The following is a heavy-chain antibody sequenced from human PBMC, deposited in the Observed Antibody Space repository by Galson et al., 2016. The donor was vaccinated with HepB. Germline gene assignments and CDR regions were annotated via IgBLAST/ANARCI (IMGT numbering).Heavy chain of an antibody. CDR3: VTFPQQFVNYYYCYPMDV. D-gene: IGHD6-13*01. Sequence: SVKVSCKASGYTFTNYGITWVRQAPGQGLEWMGWISGYDGNTKYAQKFQGRVTMTTDTSTSTAYMELRSLRSDDTAVYYCVTFPQQFVNYYYCYPMDVWGQGTTVTVSS. CDR2: ISGYDGNT. J-gene: IGHJ6*02. CDR1: GYTFTNYG. V-gene: IGHV1-18*04.